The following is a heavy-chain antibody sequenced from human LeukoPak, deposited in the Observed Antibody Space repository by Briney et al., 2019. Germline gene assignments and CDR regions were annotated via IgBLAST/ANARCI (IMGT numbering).Heavy chain of an antibody. V-gene: IGHV3-33*01. Sequence: GGSLRLSCAASGFTFSSYGMHWVRQAQGKRLEWVAVIWFDATTKYYADSVKGRFTISRDNSENTLYLQMNSLRAEDSAVYYCAREGPVPGTGPFDYWGQGALVTVPS. J-gene: IGHJ4*02. D-gene: IGHD1-7*01. CDR1: GFTFSSYG. CDR2: IWFDATTK. CDR3: AREGPVPGTGPFDY.